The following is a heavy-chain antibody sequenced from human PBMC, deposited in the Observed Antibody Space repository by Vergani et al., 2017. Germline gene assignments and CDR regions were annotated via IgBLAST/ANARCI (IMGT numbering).Heavy chain of an antibody. V-gene: IGHV3-33*01. D-gene: IGHD5-12*01. J-gene: IGHJ6*02. CDR1: GFTFSSYG. CDR2: LWYDGSNK. CDR3: ARDRLDIVXTTTYYYYYYGMDV. Sequence: QVQLVESGGGVVQPGRSLRLSCAASGFTFSSYGMHWVRQAPGKGLEWVAVLWYDGSNKYYADSVKGRFTISRDNSKNTLYLQMNSLRAEDTAVYYCARDRLDIVXTTTYYYYYYGMDVWGQGTTVTVSS.